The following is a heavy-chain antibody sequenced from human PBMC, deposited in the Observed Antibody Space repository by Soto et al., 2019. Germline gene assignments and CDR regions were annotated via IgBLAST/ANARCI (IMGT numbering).Heavy chain of an antibody. CDR1: GFTFSSYG. D-gene: IGHD6-6*01. CDR3: AKVMWGYSCSSSSGMDG. CDR2: IVYDGSNK. Sequence: QVQLVESGGGVVQPGRSLRLSCAASGFTFSSYGMHWVRQAPGKGLEWVAVIVYDGSNKYYEESVKGRFTISRDNSKNTMYLQITSLRAEDTAVYYCAKVMWGYSCSSSSGMDGWGQGTTVTVSS. J-gene: IGHJ6*02. V-gene: IGHV3-30*18.